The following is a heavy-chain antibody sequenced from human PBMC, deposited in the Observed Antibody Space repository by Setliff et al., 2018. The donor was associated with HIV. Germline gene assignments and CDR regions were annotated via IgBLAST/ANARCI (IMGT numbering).Heavy chain of an antibody. CDR1: GGSMSSYY. V-gene: IGHV4-59*01. Sequence: PSETSLTCTVSGGSMSSYYWSWIRQPPGKGLEWVGYIYYSGSTNYNPSLKSRVSISVDTSKNQFSLKLSPVTAADTAMYYCGRVGFGELFGAFDIWGQGIMVTVSS. D-gene: IGHD3-10*01. CDR2: IYYSGST. J-gene: IGHJ3*02. CDR3: GRVGFGELFGAFDI.